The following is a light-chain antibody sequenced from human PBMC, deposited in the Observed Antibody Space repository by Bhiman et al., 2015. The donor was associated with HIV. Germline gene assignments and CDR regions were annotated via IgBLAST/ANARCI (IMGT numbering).Light chain of an antibody. CDR2: GNN. V-gene: IGLV1-40*01. J-gene: IGLJ1*01. CDR3: QSYDSTLSGFYV. CDR1: RSNIGAGYD. Sequence: QSVLTQPPSVSGAPGQRVTISCTGSRSNIGAGYDVHWFQHLPGTAPKVLIYGNNNRPSGVPDRFSGSKSGTSASLAITGLQAEDEADYYCQSYDSTLSGFYVFGTGTKVTV.